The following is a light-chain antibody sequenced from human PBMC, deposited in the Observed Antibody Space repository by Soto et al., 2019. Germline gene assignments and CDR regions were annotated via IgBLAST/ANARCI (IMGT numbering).Light chain of an antibody. V-gene: IGKV1-5*03. J-gene: IGKJ4*01. Sequence: DILMTQSPSTLSASVGDIVTITCRASQTIDSWVAWSQQKPGKAPKLLIYKTSSLESGVPSRFIGSRSGTEYTLTVSGLQPDDFASYYCQQYNTYFSLTCGGGTKGDIK. CDR2: KTS. CDR3: QQYNTYFSLT. CDR1: QTIDSW.